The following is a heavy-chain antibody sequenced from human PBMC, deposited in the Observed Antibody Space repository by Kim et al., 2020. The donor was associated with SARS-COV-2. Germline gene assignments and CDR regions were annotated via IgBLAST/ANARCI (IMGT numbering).Heavy chain of an antibody. CDR2: IYYSGST. V-gene: IGHV4-59*01. D-gene: IGHD1-26*01. CDR1: GGSISSYY. Sequence: SETLSLTCTVSGGSISSYYWSWIRQPPGKGLEWIGYIYYSGSTNYNPSLKSRVTISVDTSKNQFSLKLSSVTAADTAVYYCARASELLTKHNWFDPWGQGTLVTVSS. J-gene: IGHJ5*02. CDR3: ARASELLTKHNWFDP.